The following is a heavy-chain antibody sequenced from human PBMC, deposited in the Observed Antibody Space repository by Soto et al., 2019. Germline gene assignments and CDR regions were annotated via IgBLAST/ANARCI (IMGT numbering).Heavy chain of an antibody. V-gene: IGHV3-49*03. J-gene: IGHJ5*02. D-gene: IGHD2-15*01. CDR1: GFTFGDYA. Sequence: PGGSLRLSCTASGFTFGDYAMSWLREAPGKGLDWVGFIRSKAYGGTTEYAASVKGRFTISRDDSKSIAYLQMNSLKTEDTAVYYCTSEIRYCSGGSCSSKIPWGQGTLVTVSS. CDR3: TSEIRYCSGGSCSSKIP. CDR2: IRSKAYGGTT.